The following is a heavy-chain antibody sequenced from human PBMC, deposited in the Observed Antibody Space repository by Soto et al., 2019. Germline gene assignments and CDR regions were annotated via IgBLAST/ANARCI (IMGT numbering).Heavy chain of an antibody. D-gene: IGHD3-10*01. CDR2: IIPVFGAG. CDR3: ARTEYLLLQFGAFDI. J-gene: IGHJ3*02. V-gene: IGHV1-69*01. CDR1: GGAFNNYA. Sequence: QVQLVQSGAEVKKPGSSVKVSCKTSGGAFNNYAITWVRQAPGQGLEWMGGIIPVFGAGNYAQRFQGRATSTADEATSTVYMELRSLRPEDTAVYYCARTEYLLLQFGAFDIWGQGTMVTVSS.